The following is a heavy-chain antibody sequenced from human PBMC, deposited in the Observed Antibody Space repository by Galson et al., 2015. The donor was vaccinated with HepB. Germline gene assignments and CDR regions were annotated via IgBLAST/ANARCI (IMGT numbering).Heavy chain of an antibody. V-gene: IGHV1-8*01. CDR3: ARGEIATYYDHFWSGYRGPNWFDP. J-gene: IGHJ5*02. Sequence: SVKVSCKASGYTFTSYDINWVRQATGQGLEWMGWMNPNSGNTGYAQKFQGRVTMTRNTSISTAYMELSSLRSEDTAVYYCARGEIATYYDHFWSGYRGPNWFDPWGQGTLVTVSS. CDR1: GYTFTSYD. D-gene: IGHD3-3*02. CDR2: MNPNSGNT.